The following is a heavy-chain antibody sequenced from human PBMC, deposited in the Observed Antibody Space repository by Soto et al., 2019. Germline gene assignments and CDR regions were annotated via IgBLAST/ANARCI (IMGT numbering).Heavy chain of an antibody. CDR1: GFTFSSYT. CDR3: ANEGSFDSSGFYDYFHY. D-gene: IGHD3-22*01. Sequence: EVQLLESGGGLVQPGGSLRLSCTASGFTFSSYTMSWVRQAPGQGLQWVSAISGSGGSTFYADSVKGRFGISRDNSKNALFLQTNSLRADDTAVYYCANEGSFDSSGFYDYFHYWGQGALVTVSS. CDR2: ISGSGGST. J-gene: IGHJ4*02. V-gene: IGHV3-23*01.